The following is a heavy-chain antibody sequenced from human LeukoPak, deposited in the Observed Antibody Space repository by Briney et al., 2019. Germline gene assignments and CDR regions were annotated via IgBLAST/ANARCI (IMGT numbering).Heavy chain of an antibody. V-gene: IGHV4-34*01. D-gene: IGHD3-10*01. Sequence: SSETLSLTCAVHGGSFSGYYWSWIRQPPGKGLEWSGGINHSGSTNYNPTLKSRVTISLDTSKNQFSLTLNSVTAADTAVYYCARERAPYYYGSGSYRAFDIWGQGTMVTVSS. CDR1: GGSFSGYY. CDR3: ARERAPYYYGSGSYRAFDI. J-gene: IGHJ3*02. CDR2: INHSGST.